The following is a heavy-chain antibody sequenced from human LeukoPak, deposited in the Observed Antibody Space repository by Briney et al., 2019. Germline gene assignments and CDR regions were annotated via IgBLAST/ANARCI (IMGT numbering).Heavy chain of an antibody. J-gene: IGHJ5*02. Sequence: TSETLSLTCTVSGGSISSGGYYWSWIRQHPGKGLEWIGYIYYSGSTYYNPSLKSRVTISVDTSKNQFSLKLSSVTAADTAVYYCARGHCSGGSCYTGHSWFDPWGQGTLVTVSS. CDR2: IYYSGST. CDR1: GGSISSGGYY. D-gene: IGHD2-15*01. V-gene: IGHV4-31*03. CDR3: ARGHCSGGSCYTGHSWFDP.